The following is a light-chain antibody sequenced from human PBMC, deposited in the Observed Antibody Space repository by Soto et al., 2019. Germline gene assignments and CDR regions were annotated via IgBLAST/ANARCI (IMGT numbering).Light chain of an antibody. CDR2: LGS. Sequence: DIVMTQSPLSLPVTLGEPASISCRSSQSLLHSSGNNYLDWYLQKPGHSPQLLIYLGSNRASGVPDRFSGSGSGIDFTLKISRVEAEDVGVYYCMQSLQIPPTFGQGTKVEIK. CDR1: QSLLHSSGNNY. CDR3: MQSLQIPPT. J-gene: IGKJ1*01. V-gene: IGKV2-28*01.